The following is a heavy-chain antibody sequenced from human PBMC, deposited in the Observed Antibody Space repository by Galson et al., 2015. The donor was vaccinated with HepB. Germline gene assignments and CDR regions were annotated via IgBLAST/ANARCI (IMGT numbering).Heavy chain of an antibody. Sequence: ETLSLTCTVSGGSISSSSYYWGWIRQPPGKGLEWIGSIYYSGSTYYNPSLKSRVTISVDTSKNQFSLKLSSVTAADTAVYYCARLSGYYDFWSGYYFPFDYWGQGTLVTVSS. J-gene: IGHJ4*02. D-gene: IGHD3-3*01. CDR3: ARLSGYYDFWSGYYFPFDY. V-gene: IGHV4-39*01. CDR2: IYYSGST. CDR1: GGSISSSSYY.